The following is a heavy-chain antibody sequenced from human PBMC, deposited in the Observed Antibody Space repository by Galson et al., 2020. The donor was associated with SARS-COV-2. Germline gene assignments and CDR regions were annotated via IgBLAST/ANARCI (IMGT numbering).Heavy chain of an antibody. J-gene: IGHJ6*02. V-gene: IGHV3-30*18. CDR3: AKDLRYYYGSGSYPNDYYYYYGMDV. CDR2: ISDEGSNK. CDR1: GFTFSSYG. Sequence: GGSLRLSCAASGFTFSSYGMHWVSQAPGKGLEWVAVISDEGSNKYYADSEKGRFTISRDTSKNTLYLQMNSLRAEDTAVYYCAKDLRYYYGSGSYPNDYYYYYGMDVWGQGTTVTVSS. D-gene: IGHD3-10*01.